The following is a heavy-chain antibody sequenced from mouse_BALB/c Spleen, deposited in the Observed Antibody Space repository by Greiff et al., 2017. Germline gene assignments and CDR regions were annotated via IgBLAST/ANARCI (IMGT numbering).Heavy chain of an antibody. J-gene: IGHJ3*01. Sequence: QVQLKESGPGLVAPSQSLSITCTVSGFSLTGYGVNWVRQPPGKGLEWLGMIWGDGSTDYNSALKSRLSISKDNSKSQVFLKMNSLQTDDTARYYCAREGKLPYRYDGGGLFAYWGQGTLVTVSA. CDR1: GFSLTGYG. CDR3: AREGKLPYRYDGGGLFAY. V-gene: IGHV2-6-7*01. D-gene: IGHD2-14*01. CDR2: IWGDGST.